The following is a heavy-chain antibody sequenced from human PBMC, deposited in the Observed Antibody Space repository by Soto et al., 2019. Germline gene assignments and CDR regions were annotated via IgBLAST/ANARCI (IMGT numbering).Heavy chain of an antibody. CDR2: IYYVGST. J-gene: IGHJ5*01. Sequence: SETLSLTCSVSGVSIKSGDNYWSWIRQPPGKGLEWIGNIYYVGSTSYNPSLKSRVSMSVDTSKNQFSLKLTSVTAADTAVYYCARNTSRLGWFDSWGQGTLVTVS. CDR3: ARNTSRLGWFDS. D-gene: IGHD7-27*01. V-gene: IGHV4-30-4*08. CDR1: GVSIKSGDNY.